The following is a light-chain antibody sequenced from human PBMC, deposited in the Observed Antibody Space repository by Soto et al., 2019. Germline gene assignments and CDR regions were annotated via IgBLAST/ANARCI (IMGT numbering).Light chain of an antibody. CDR3: QQYHAYPLP. J-gene: IGKJ4*01. CDR1: QAITNY. Sequence: DIQMAQSPSSLSASVGDTVTITCRASQAITNYYLAWFQHKPGKAPKALIYAASSLQRGVPSKFSGSGSGTDFTLTISSLQPEDSATYYCQQYHAYPLPFGGGTKVEIK. CDR2: AAS. V-gene: IGKV1-16*02.